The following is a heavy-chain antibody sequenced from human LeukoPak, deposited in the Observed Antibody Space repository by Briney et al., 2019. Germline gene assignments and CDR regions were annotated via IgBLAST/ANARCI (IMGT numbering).Heavy chain of an antibody. CDR3: ARDNVGALDY. Sequence: QPGGSLRLSCVASGFTFSSYWMAWVRQAPGKGLEWVANMKQDGSAKHYADSVKGRFSISRDNSKNSVYLQMDSLRAEDTALSYCARDNVGALDYWGHGTLVTVSS. J-gene: IGHJ4*01. CDR1: GFTFSSYW. D-gene: IGHD1-26*01. V-gene: IGHV3-7*01. CDR2: MKQDGSAK.